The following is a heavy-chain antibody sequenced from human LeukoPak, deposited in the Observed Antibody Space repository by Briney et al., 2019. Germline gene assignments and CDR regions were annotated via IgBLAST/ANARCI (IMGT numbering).Heavy chain of an antibody. Sequence: GGSLRLSCAASGFTFSSYSMNWVRQAPGKGLEWVLSISSSSSYIYYADSVKGRFTISRDNAKNSLYLQMNSLRAEDTAVYYCAREFPIAAAGLDYWGQGTLVTVSS. D-gene: IGHD6-13*01. CDR1: GFTFSSYS. J-gene: IGHJ4*02. CDR3: AREFPIAAAGLDY. CDR2: ISSSSSYI. V-gene: IGHV3-21*01.